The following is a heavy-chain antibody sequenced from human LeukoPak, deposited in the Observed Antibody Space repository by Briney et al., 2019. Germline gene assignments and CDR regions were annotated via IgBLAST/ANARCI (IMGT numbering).Heavy chain of an antibody. V-gene: IGHV3-21*01. CDR1: GFTFSSYS. CDR3: AREQAGAADY. J-gene: IGHJ4*02. D-gene: IGHD1-26*01. Sequence: PGGSLRLSCAASGFTFSSYSMKWVRQAPGKGLEWVSSISSSSSYTYYADSVKGRFTISRDNAKNSLFLEMNSPRAEDTALYYRAREQAGAADYWGQGTLVTVSS. CDR2: ISSSSSYT.